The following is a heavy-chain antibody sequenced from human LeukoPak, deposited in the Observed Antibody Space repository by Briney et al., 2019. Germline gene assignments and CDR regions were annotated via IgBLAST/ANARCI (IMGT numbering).Heavy chain of an antibody. J-gene: IGHJ5*02. CDR1: GFTLSSYW. CDR2: IKQDGSEK. Sequence: GGSLRLSCAASGFTLSSYWMSWVRQAPGKGLEWVANIKQDGSEKYYVDSVKGRFTISRDNAKNSLYLQMNSLRAEDRAVYCCARGSYNVAARNNWFDPWGQGTLVTVSS. CDR3: ARGSYNVAARNNWFDP. D-gene: IGHD6-6*01. V-gene: IGHV3-7*01.